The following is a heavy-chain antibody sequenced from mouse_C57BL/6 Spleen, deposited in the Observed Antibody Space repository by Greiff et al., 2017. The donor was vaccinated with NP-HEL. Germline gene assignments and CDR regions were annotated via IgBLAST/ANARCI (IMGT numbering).Heavy chain of an antibody. CDR1: GYTFTSYW. CDR3: ARYLIITTVPYAMDY. CDR2: IHPNSGST. D-gene: IGHD1-1*01. Sequence: QVQLQQPGAELVKPGASVKLSCKASGYTFTSYWMHWVKQRPGQGLEWIGMIHPNSGSTNYNEKFKSKATLTVAKSSSTAYMQLSSLTSEDSAVYYCARYLIITTVPYAMDYWGQGTSVTVSS. J-gene: IGHJ4*01. V-gene: IGHV1-64*01.